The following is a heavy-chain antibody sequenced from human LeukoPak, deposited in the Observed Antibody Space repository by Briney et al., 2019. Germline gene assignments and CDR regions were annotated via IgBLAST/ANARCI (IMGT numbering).Heavy chain of an antibody. CDR2: IWFDGSID. Sequence: GGSLRLSCAASGFTFNTYGMHWVRQAPGKGLEWVAVIWFDGSIDYYADSVKGRFTISRDNSKDTLYLQLNSLRAEDTAVYYCAKDGGGAGIAVAANYFDYWGQGTLVTVSS. D-gene: IGHD6-19*01. CDR1: GFTFNTYG. J-gene: IGHJ4*02. V-gene: IGHV3-33*06. CDR3: AKDGGGAGIAVAANYFDY.